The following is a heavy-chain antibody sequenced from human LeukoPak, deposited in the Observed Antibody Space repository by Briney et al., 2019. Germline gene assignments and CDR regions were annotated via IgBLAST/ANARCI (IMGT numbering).Heavy chain of an antibody. CDR2: TAGSGISK. Sequence: GGSLRLSCVASGFTSNNYAMSWVRQAPGRGLEWASSTAGSGISKDYADSVKGRFTISKDKSKNTLYLQMDNLRAEDTGVYFCARLPTFYYDSSGYHYDYWGQGTLVTVSS. CDR1: GFTSNNYA. CDR3: ARLPTFYYDSSGYHYDY. V-gene: IGHV3-23*01. J-gene: IGHJ4*02. D-gene: IGHD3-22*01.